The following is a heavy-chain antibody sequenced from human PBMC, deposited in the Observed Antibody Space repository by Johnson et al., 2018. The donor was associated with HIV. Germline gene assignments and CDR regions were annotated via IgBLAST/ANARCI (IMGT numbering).Heavy chain of an antibody. V-gene: IGHV3-30*02. J-gene: IGHJ3*02. D-gene: IGHD2-15*01. CDR3: AKAFPYCTGGSCYPHRSPHDAFDI. CDR2: IRYDGSNN. CDR1: GFTFSSYG. Sequence: QVQLVESGGGVVQPGGSLRLSCAAYGFTFSSYGMHWVRQAPGKGLEWVAFIRYDGSNNYYADSVQGRFTISRDNSKNTLYLQMNSLRAEDTAVYYCAKAFPYCTGGSCYPHRSPHDAFDIWGQGTMVTVSS.